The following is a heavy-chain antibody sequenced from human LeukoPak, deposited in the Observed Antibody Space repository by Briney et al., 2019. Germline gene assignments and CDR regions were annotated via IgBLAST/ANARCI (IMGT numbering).Heavy chain of an antibody. Sequence: ASVKVSCKASGYTFTSYAMHWVRQAPGQRLEWMGWINAGNGNTKYSQKFQGRVTITRDTSASTAYMELSSLRSEDTAVYYCARDQIRGYRGYDGALDYWGQGTLVTVSS. J-gene: IGHJ4*02. CDR3: ARDQIRGYRGYDGALDY. CDR1: GYTFTSYA. D-gene: IGHD5-12*01. CDR2: INAGNGNT. V-gene: IGHV1-3*01.